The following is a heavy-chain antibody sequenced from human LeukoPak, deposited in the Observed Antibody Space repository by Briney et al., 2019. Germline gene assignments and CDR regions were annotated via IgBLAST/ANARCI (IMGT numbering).Heavy chain of an antibody. CDR3: AELGITMIGGV. CDR2: ISSNGSTK. Sequence: PGGSLRLSCAASGFTVSSYEMNWVRQAPGKGLEWVSYISSNGSTKYYADSVKGRFTISRDNAKNSLYLQMNSLRAEDTAVYYCAELGITMIGGVWGKGTTVTISS. CDR1: GFTVSSYE. D-gene: IGHD3-10*02. J-gene: IGHJ6*04. V-gene: IGHV3-48*03.